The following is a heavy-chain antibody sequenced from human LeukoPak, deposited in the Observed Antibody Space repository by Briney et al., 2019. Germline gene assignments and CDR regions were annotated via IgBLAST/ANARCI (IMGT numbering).Heavy chain of an antibody. CDR3: AKAGGWTNYFDY. CDR1: GFTFSSYA. V-gene: IGHV3-23*01. D-gene: IGHD6-19*01. Sequence: GGSLRLSCAASGFTFSSYAMTWVRQAPWKGLEWVSAISAGGGSTYYADSVKGRFTISRDNSKNTLYLQLNSLRAEDTAVYYCAKAGGWTNYFDYWGQGTLVTVSS. CDR2: ISAGGGST. J-gene: IGHJ4*02.